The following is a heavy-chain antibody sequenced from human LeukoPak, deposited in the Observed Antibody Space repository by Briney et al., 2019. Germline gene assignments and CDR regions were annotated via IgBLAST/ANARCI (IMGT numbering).Heavy chain of an antibody. V-gene: IGHV3-7*01. D-gene: IGHD2-21*01. CDR1: GFTFSHYW. Sequence: GGSLRLSCAASGFTFSHYWMSWVRQAPGKGLEWVANIKQDGSEKYYVDAVKGRFTISRDSAKNSLYLQMNSLRAEDTAVYYCARSLWPEDYWGQGILVTVSS. J-gene: IGHJ4*02. CDR2: IKQDGSEK. CDR3: ARSLWPEDY.